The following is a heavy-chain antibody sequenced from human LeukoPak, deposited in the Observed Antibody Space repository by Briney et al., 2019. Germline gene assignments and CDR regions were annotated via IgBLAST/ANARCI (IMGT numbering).Heavy chain of an antibody. D-gene: IGHD2-2*01. V-gene: IGHV3-48*04. CDR1: GFTFSSYS. CDR2: ISSSSSTI. J-gene: IGHJ4*02. Sequence: GGSLRLSCAASGFTFSSYSMNWVRQAPGKGLEWVSYISSSSSTIYYADSVKGRFTISRDNAKNSLYLQMNSLRVEDTAVYYCTELDCTSTICHDYWGQGTLVTVSS. CDR3: TELDCTSTICHDY.